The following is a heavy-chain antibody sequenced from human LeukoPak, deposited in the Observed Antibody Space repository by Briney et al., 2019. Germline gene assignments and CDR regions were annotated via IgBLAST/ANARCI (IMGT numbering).Heavy chain of an antibody. CDR2: IYYSGST. J-gene: IGHJ6*03. V-gene: IGHV4-59*01. CDR3: ARTTEGGYTYGYFYYYYMDV. Sequence: SETLSLTCTVSGGSISSYYWSWIRQPPGKGLEWIGYIYYSGSTNYKPSLKSRVSMSVDTSKNQFSLKLSSVTAADTAVYYCARTTEGGYTYGYFYYYYMDVWGKGTTVTISS. D-gene: IGHD5-18*01. CDR1: GGSISSYY.